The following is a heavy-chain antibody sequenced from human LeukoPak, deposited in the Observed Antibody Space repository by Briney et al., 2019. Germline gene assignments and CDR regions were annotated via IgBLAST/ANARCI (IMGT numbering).Heavy chain of an antibody. V-gene: IGHV3-21*01. D-gene: IGHD2-21*02. Sequence: GGSLRLSCAAPGFTFSSYSMNWVRQVPGKGLEWVSSISSSSSYIYYADSVKGRFTISRDNAKNSLYLQMNSLRAEDTAVYYCARDYCGGDCPFDYWGQGTLVTVSS. CDR1: GFTFSSYS. CDR3: ARDYCGGDCPFDY. CDR2: ISSSSSYI. J-gene: IGHJ4*02.